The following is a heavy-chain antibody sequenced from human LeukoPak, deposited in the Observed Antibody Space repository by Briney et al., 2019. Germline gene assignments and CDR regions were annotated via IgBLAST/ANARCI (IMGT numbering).Heavy chain of an antibody. D-gene: IGHD1-26*01. CDR1: GYTFTSYA. V-gene: IGHV1-3*01. CDR2: INAGNGNT. Sequence: ASVKVSCKASGYTFTSYAMHWVRQAPGQRLEWMGWINAGNGNTKDSQKFQGRVTITRDTSASTAYMELSSLRSEDTAVYYCARDSLGGRYSHIDYWGQGTLVTVSS. CDR3: ARDSLGGRYSHIDY. J-gene: IGHJ4*02.